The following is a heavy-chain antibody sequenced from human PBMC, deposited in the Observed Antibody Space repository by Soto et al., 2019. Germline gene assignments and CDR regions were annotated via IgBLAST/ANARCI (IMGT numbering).Heavy chain of an antibody. Sequence: PSETLSLTCTVSGGSISSYYWSWIRQPPGKGLEWIGYIYYSGSTNYNPSLKSRVTISVDTSKNQFSLKLSSVTAADTAVYYCARELFGRSVWFDPWGPGTLVTVSS. J-gene: IGHJ5*02. CDR1: GGSISSYY. V-gene: IGHV4-59*01. CDR3: ARELFGRSVWFDP. CDR2: IYYSGST. D-gene: IGHD3-10*01.